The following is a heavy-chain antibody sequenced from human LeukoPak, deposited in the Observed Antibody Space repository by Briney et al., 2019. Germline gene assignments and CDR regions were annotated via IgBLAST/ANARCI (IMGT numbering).Heavy chain of an antibody. CDR1: GVTFSSYE. D-gene: IGHD2-2*01. CDR2: ISSSGSTI. CDR3: ARHYCSSTSCLPDY. J-gene: IGHJ4*02. Sequence: AGGSLRLSCAASGVTFSSYEMNWVRQAPGKGLEWVSYISSSGSTIYYADSVKGRFTISRDNAKNSLYLQMSSLRAEDTAVYYCARHYCSSTSCLPDYWGQGTLVTVSS. V-gene: IGHV3-48*03.